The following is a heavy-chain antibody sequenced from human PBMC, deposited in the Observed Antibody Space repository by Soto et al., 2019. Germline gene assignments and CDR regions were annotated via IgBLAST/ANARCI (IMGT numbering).Heavy chain of an antibody. Sequence: PSETLSLTCAVYGGSFSGYYWSWIRQPPGKGLEWIGEINHSGSTNYNPSLKSRVTISVDTSKNQFSLKLSSVTAADTAVYYCAREYCSSTSCYVYFDYWGQGTLVTVSS. CDR3: AREYCSSTSCYVYFDY. CDR1: GGSFSGYY. V-gene: IGHV4-34*01. CDR2: INHSGST. D-gene: IGHD2-2*01. J-gene: IGHJ4*02.